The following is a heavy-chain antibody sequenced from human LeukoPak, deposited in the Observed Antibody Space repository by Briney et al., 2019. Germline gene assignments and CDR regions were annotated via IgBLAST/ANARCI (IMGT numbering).Heavy chain of an antibody. Sequence: GGSLRLSCAASGFTFDDYTMHWVRQAPGKGLEWVSLISWDGGSTYYADSVKGRFTISRDNSKNSLYLQMNSLRTEDTALYYCAKVNGEQGYYYYYGMDVWGQGTTVTVS. CDR3: AKVNGEQGYYYYYGMDV. D-gene: IGHD4-17*01. CDR2: ISWDGGST. V-gene: IGHV3-43*01. CDR1: GFTFDDYT. J-gene: IGHJ6*02.